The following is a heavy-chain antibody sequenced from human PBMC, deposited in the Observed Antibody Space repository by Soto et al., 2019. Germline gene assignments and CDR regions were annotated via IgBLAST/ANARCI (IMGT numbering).Heavy chain of an antibody. J-gene: IGHJ6*02. CDR3: ARHLWFGESPTNYYYYYGMDV. V-gene: IGHV5-10-1*01. CDR2: IDPSDSYT. D-gene: IGHD3-10*01. CDR1: GYSFTSYW. Sequence: GEALKISCKGSGYSFTSYWISWVRQMPGKGLEWMGRIDPSDSYTNYSPSFQGHVTISADKSISTAYLQWSSLKASDTAMYYCARHLWFGESPTNYYYYYGMDVWGQGTTVNVSS.